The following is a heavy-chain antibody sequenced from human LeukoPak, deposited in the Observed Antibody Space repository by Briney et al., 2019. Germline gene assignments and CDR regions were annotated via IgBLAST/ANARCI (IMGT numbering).Heavy chain of an antibody. CDR1: GFTFSSNY. CDR3: ASPTPTTVITIPGDYYYGMDV. CDR2: IYSGGST. Sequence: GGSLRLSCAASGFTFSSNYMSWVRQALGKGLEWVSVIYSGGSTYYADSVKGRFTISRDNSKNTLYLQMNSLRAEDTAVYYCASPTPTTVITIPGDYYYGMDVWGQGTTVTVSS. J-gene: IGHJ6*02. D-gene: IGHD3-3*01. V-gene: IGHV3-53*01.